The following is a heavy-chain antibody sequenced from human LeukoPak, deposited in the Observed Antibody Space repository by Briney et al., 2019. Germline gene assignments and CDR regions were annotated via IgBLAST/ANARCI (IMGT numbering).Heavy chain of an antibody. CDR1: GFTFNSCS. D-gene: IGHD3-10*01. CDR2: ISGYGSII. Sequence: GGSLRLSCAASGFTFNSCSMNWVRQGPGKGLEWISYISGYGSIIYYADSVKGRFTISRDNAKNSLYLQMNRLRDEDTAVYYCASGDGSGTYYNYWGQGTLVTVSS. CDR3: ASGDGSGTYYNY. V-gene: IGHV3-48*02. J-gene: IGHJ4*02.